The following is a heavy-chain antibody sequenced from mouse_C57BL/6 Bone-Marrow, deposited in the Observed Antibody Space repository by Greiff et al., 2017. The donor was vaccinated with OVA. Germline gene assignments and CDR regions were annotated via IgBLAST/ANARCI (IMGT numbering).Heavy chain of an antibody. CDR1: GFSLTSYG. CDR2: IWSGGST. J-gene: IGHJ4*01. CDR3: DRKKRRLDD. Sequence: QVQLQQSGPGLVQPSQSLSITCTVSGFSLTSYGVHWVRQSPGKGLEWLGVIWSGGSTDYNAAFISRLSISKDNSKSQVFFKMNSLQAEDTARENGDRKKRRLDDGGQGTAGTVAS. V-gene: IGHV2-2*01. D-gene: IGHD2-12*01.